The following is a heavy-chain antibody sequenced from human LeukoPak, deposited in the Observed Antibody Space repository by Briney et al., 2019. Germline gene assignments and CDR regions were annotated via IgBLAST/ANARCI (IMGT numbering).Heavy chain of an antibody. J-gene: IGHJ3*02. CDR2: IKQDGSEK. D-gene: IGHD1-14*01. CDR1: GFTFSSFW. CDR3: ARSLTPGERNAFNI. V-gene: IGHV3-7*03. Sequence: GSLRLSCAASGFTFSSFWMSWVCQAPGKGLERVANIKQDGSEKYYVDSVKGRFTISRDNAKNSLYLQMGSLRTEDMAVYYCARSLTPGERNAFNIWGQGTMVTVSS.